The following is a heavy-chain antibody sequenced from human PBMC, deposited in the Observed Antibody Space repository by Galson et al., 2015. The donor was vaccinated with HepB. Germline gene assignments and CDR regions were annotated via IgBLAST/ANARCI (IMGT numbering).Heavy chain of an antibody. J-gene: IGHJ4*02. CDR2: ISGHAEKI. D-gene: IGHD3-3*01. V-gene: IGHV3-23*01. CDR1: GFAFGSHT. CDR3: VKDSHYDFWQGSLFEL. Sequence: SLRLSCAASGFAFGSHTMIWVRQAPGKGLECVSAISGHAEKIYYAESLKGRFTIFRDNPKSTVYLQISGLRVDDTAVYYCVKDSHYDFWQGSLFELWGQGTPVTVAS.